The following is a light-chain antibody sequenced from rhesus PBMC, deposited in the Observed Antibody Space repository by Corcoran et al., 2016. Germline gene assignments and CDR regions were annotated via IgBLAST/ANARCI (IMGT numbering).Light chain of an antibody. J-gene: IGKJ2*01. CDR1: QGITND. Sequence: DIQMTQSPSSLSASVGDRVTITCRASQGITNDLAWYQQKPGKTPELLIYEASSLQSGIPSRVSGSGSGTDFTLTIRSLQPEDFATYYCQHYYSTPCRFSQGTKVEIK. CDR2: EAS. V-gene: IGKV1-25*01. CDR3: QHYYSTPCR.